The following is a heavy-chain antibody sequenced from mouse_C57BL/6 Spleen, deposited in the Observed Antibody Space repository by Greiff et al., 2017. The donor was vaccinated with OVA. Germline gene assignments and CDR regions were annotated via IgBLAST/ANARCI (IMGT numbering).Heavy chain of an antibody. V-gene: IGHV1-5*01. Sequence: EVKLVESGTVLARPGASVKMSCKTSGYTFTSYWMHWVKQRPGQGLEWIGAIYPGNSDTSYNQKFKGKATLTAVTSASTAYMELSSLTNEDSAVYYCTRRYCAGSSYWYFDVWGTGTTVTVSS. J-gene: IGHJ1*03. CDR1: GYTFTSYW. CDR2: IYPGNSDT. D-gene: IGHD1-1*01. CDR3: TRRYCAGSSYWYFDV.